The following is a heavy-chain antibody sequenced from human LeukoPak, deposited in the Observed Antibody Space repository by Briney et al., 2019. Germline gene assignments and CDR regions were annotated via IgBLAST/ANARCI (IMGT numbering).Heavy chain of an antibody. CDR2: IGISSGNT. CDR1: GFTFSSYS. Sequence: GGSLRLSCAASGFTFSSYSMNWVRQAPGKGLEWISYIGISSGNTKYADSVKGRFTILGDSAKNSLYLQMNSLRVEDTAVYYCARDHNYAFDNWGQGTLVTVSS. V-gene: IGHV3-48*04. CDR3: ARDHNYAFDN. D-gene: IGHD4-11*01. J-gene: IGHJ4*02.